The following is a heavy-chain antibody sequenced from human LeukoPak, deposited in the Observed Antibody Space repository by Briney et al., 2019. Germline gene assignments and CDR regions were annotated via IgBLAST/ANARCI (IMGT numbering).Heavy chain of an antibody. CDR2: IRYDGRKK. Sequence: GGSLRLSCAASGFTFSSYGMHWVRQAPGKGLEGVAFIRYDGRKKYYADSVKGRFTISRDNSKNSLFLEMTSLRAEDTDVSYCAELGITMNGGVWGKGTTVTTSS. V-gene: IGHV3-30*02. CDR3: AELGITMNGGV. D-gene: IGHD3-10*02. CDR1: GFTFSSYG. J-gene: IGHJ6*04.